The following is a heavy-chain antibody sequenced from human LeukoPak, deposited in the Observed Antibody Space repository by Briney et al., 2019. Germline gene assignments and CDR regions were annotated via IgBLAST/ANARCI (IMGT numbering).Heavy chain of an antibody. CDR2: IRYDGSNK. J-gene: IGHJ6*03. CDR1: GFTFSSYG. D-gene: IGHD2-2*02. CDR3: AKEAILRYCSSTSCYMGTAYYMDV. V-gene: IGHV3-30*02. Sequence: PGGSPRLSCAASGFTFSSYGMHWVRQAPGKGLEWVAFIRYDGSNKYYADSVKGRFTISRDNSKNTLYLQMNSLRAEDTAVYYCAKEAILRYCSSTSCYMGTAYYMDVWGKGTTVTVSS.